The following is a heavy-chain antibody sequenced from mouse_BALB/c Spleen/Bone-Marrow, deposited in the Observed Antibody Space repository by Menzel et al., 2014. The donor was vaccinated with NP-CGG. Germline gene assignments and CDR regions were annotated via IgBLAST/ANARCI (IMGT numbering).Heavy chain of an antibody. J-gene: IGHJ3*01. CDR3: ARDYGRTAWFAY. D-gene: IGHD1-1*01. V-gene: IGHV14-3*02. CDR2: IDPANGNT. Sequence: EVKVEESGAELVKPGASVKLSYTASGFNIKDTYIHWVKLRPEQGLEWIGGIDPANGNTKYDPKFQGKATITADTSSNTAYLQLSSLTSEDTAVYYCARDYGRTAWFAYWGQGTLVTVSA. CDR1: GFNIKDTY.